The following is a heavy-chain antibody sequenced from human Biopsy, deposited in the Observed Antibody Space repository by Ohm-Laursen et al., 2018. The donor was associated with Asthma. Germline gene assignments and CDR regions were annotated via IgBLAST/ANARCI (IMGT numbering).Heavy chain of an antibody. Sequence: SLRLSCAASGFTYEMHWVRQAPGKGLEWVAVISYDGSSIYYADSVEGRFTISRDNAKNSVFLHMDSLRPEDTAFYYCAKVRSDWVITESFDYWGQGVLVTVSS. CDR3: AKVRSDWVITESFDY. J-gene: IGHJ4*02. CDR2: ISYDGSSI. CDR1: GFTYE. V-gene: IGHV3-30-3*02. D-gene: IGHD3-22*01.